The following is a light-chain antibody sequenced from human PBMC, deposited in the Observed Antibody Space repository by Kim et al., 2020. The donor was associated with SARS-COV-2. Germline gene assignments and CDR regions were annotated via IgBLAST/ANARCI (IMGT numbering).Light chain of an antibody. V-gene: IGLV1-47*01. CDR2: RTN. CDR3: ATWGDSLSSWV. Sequence: GQRVAISCSGSSSNVGIKCVYWYEQLPGAAPKLIICRTNQRPSGVSDRFSGSKSGASDSLAISGLRCEDEADYYCATWGDSLSSWVFGGGTQLTVL. CDR1: SSNVGIKC. J-gene: IGLJ3*02.